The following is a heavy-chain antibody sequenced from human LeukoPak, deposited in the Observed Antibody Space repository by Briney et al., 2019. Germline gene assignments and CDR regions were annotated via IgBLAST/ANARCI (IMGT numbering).Heavy chain of an antibody. CDR1: TFAFGGYW. J-gene: IGHJ4*02. CDR3: VADRGNWSGGDF. Sequence: QPGGSLRPSCAGSTFAFGGYWIHWVRQLPGKGLAWVSRIDSAGGRIQWADSVKGRFTISRDNAKNTVYLQMNSLRPEDSAVYYCVADRGNWSGGDFWGRGTLVIASS. V-gene: IGHV3-74*01. D-gene: IGHD3-10*01. CDR2: IDSAGGRI.